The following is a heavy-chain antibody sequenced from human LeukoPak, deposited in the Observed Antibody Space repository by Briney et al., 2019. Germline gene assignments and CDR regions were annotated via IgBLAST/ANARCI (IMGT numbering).Heavy chain of an antibody. Sequence: SSETLSLTCTVSGGSISSSSYYWGWIRQPPGKGLEWIGSIYYSGSTYYNPSLKSRVTISVDTSKNQFSLKLSSVTAADTAVYYCARGYCSGGSCYSYYYYNYMDVWGKGTTVTVSS. J-gene: IGHJ6*03. CDR1: GGSISSSSYY. CDR3: ARGYCSGGSCYSYYYYNYMDV. D-gene: IGHD2-15*01. V-gene: IGHV4-39*07. CDR2: IYYSGST.